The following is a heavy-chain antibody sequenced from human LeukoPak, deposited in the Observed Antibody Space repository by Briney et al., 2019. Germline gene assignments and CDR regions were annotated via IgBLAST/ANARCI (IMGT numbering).Heavy chain of an antibody. V-gene: IGHV1-46*01. CDR3: ARDKYYYGSGSYSGYYMDV. D-gene: IGHD3-10*01. CDR1: GYIFTTCY. CDR2: INPSGDHT. J-gene: IGHJ6*03. Sequence: ASVKVSCKASGYIFTTCYMHWVRQAPGQGLEWMGMINPSGDHTMYAQKFQGRVTMTRDMSTSTVYMELSSLRSEDTAVYYCARDKYYYGSGSYSGYYMDVWGKGTTVTVSS.